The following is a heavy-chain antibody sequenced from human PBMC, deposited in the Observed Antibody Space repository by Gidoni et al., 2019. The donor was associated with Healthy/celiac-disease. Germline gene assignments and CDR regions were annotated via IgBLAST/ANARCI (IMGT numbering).Heavy chain of an antibody. J-gene: IGHJ6*02. CDR3: ARARVDYGDNPDYYYYGMDV. D-gene: IGHD4-17*01. V-gene: IGHV3-13*01. CDR1: GFPFSSFE. CDR2: IGNAGYT. Sequence: EVQLVESGGGLVQPGGFLRFSCAASGFPFSSFEMHWVRQATGKGLEWVSAIGNAGYTYYPGSMKGRITIASEKAKNSLYVQMDSLRAGDTAVYYGARARVDYGDNPDYYYYGMDVWGQGTTVTVSS.